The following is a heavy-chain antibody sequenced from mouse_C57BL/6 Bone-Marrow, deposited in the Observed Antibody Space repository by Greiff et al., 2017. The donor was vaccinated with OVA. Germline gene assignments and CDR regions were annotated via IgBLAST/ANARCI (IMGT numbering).Heavy chain of an antibody. D-gene: IGHD2-3*01. V-gene: IGHV10-1*01. CDR3: VRHDVYCYFSV. Sequence: EVHLVESGGGLVQPTGSLKLSCAASGFSFNTYAMNWVRQAPGKGLEWVARIRSKSNNYATYYADSVKDRFTISRDDSESMLYLQMNNLKTEDTAMYYCVRHDVYCYFSVWGTGTTVTVSS. J-gene: IGHJ1*03. CDR1: GFSFNTYA. CDR2: IRSKSNNYAT.